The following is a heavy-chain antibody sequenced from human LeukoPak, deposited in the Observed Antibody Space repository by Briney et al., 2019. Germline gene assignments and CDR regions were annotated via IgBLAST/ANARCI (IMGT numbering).Heavy chain of an antibody. J-gene: IGHJ4*02. D-gene: IGHD3-9*01. V-gene: IGHV3-23*01. CDR1: GFTFNNYA. CDR3: AKWGVYDVLTGYYVSDY. Sequence: PGASLRLSCAASGFTFNNYAMSWVRQAPGKGLEWVSAITGGGSGIYYADSMKSRFTVSRDNSKNTLYLQINSLRAEDTAVYYCAKWGVYDVLTGYYVSDYWGQGTLVTVSS. CDR2: ITGGGSGI.